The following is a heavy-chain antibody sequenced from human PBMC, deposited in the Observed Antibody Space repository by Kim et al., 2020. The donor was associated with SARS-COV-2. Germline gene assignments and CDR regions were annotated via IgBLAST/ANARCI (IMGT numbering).Heavy chain of an antibody. V-gene: IGHV5-51*01. Sequence: GESLKISCHTPGSKVSTYWIGWVRQLPGKGLELMGVIYPRESDVRYSQSFQGLVTISADGSGAFVQWSALKVSDTAFYYCATGPGVLTNYYFDFWGQGTLVTVSS. CDR1: GSKVSTYW. CDR2: IYPRESDV. CDR3: ATGPGVLTNYYFDF. J-gene: IGHJ4*02. D-gene: IGHD4-4*01.